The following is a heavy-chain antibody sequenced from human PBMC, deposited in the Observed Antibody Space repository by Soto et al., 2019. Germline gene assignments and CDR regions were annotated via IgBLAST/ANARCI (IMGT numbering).Heavy chain of an antibody. CDR3: AKASGRSWYNWFDP. CDR2: IVPLFGTT. J-gene: IGHJ5*02. CDR1: GGNFTSYA. Sequence: QVQLVQSGAEVQKPGSSVNVSCKASGGNFTSYAISWVRQAPGQGLEFMGGIVPLFGTTNYAHKFRGRVTVTADESTSTVYMEMSSLRSEDTAVYYCAKASGRSWYNWFDPWGQGTLVTVST. D-gene: IGHD6-13*01. V-gene: IGHV1-69*01.